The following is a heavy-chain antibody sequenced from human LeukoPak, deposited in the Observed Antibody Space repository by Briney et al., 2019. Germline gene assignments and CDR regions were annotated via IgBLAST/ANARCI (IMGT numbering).Heavy chain of an antibody. J-gene: IGHJ4*02. D-gene: IGHD2-15*01. V-gene: IGHV1-18*01. Sequence: GASVKVSCKDSGYIFTRYGISWVRQAPGQGLEWMGWISAHYGNTNYAQKFQGRLTMTTDTSTNTAYMELRSLRPDDTAVYYCARDFFHGHCSGLSCFLLDYWGQGSLVTVSS. CDR1: GYIFTRYG. CDR2: ISAHYGNT. CDR3: ARDFFHGHCSGLSCFLLDY.